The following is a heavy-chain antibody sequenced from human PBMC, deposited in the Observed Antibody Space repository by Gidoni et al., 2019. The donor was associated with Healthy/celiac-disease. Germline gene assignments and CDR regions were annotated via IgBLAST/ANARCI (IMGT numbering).Heavy chain of an antibody. J-gene: IGHJ3*02. Sequence: QVQLVESGGGVVQPGRSLRLSCAASGFTFSSYAMHWVRQAPGKGLEWVAVISYDGSNKYYADSVKGRFTISRDNSKNTLYLQMNSLRAEDTAVYYCAREGVGYNWIRTRDDAFDIWGQGTMVTVSS. D-gene: IGHD1-1*01. CDR2: ISYDGSNK. CDR1: GFTFSSYA. CDR3: AREGVGYNWIRTRDDAFDI. V-gene: IGHV3-30-3*01.